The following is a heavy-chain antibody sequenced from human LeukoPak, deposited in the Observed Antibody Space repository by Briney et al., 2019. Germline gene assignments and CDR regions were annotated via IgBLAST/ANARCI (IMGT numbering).Heavy chain of an antibody. CDR2: IRYDGSNK. Sequence: GGSLRLSCAASGFNFRNYAMHWVRQAPGKGLEWVALIRYDGSNKYYGDSVKGRFTISRDNFKNTLYLQMNSLRAEDTALYYCARDGGYYDSSGYFDYWGQGTLVTVSS. CDR1: GFNFRNYA. D-gene: IGHD3-22*01. CDR3: ARDGGYYDSSGYFDY. V-gene: IGHV3-30*02. J-gene: IGHJ4*02.